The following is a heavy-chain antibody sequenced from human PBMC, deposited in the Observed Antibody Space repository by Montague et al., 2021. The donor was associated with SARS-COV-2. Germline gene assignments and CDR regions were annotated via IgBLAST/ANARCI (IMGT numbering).Heavy chain of an antibody. CDR2: ISHSGST. J-gene: IGHJ4*02. Sequence: SETLSLTCTVSGGSISSFYWSWFRQPPGKGLEWIGYISHSGSTNYNPSLTSRATMSVDTSKNQSSLKVNSVTAADTAVYYCARHYSATLPAVYWGQGTLVTVSS. CDR3: ARHYSATLPAVY. V-gene: IGHV4-59*08. CDR1: GGSISSFY. D-gene: IGHD2-15*01.